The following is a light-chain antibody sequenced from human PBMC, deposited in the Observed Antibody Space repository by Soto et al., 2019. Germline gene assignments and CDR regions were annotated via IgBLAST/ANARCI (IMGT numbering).Light chain of an antibody. Sequence: QSALTQPASVSGSPGQSITISCTGTSSDVGGSNYVSWYQQHPGTAPKLMIYDVTNRSSGVSKRFSGSKSGNTSSLTISGLQAEDEADDYCSSYTSSSTTVFGGGTKLTVL. CDR2: DVT. CDR1: SSDVGGSNY. V-gene: IGLV2-14*01. CDR3: SSYTSSSTTV. J-gene: IGLJ2*01.